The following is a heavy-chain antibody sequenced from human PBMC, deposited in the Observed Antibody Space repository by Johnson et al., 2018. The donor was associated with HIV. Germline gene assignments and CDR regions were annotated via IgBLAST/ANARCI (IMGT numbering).Heavy chain of an antibody. J-gene: IGHJ3*02. D-gene: IGHD1-26*01. V-gene: IGHV3-30-3*01. CDR2: ISYDGSYK. CDR1: GFTFSSYA. Sequence: QMQLVESGGGVVQPGRSLRLSCAASGFTFSSYAMHWVRQAPGKGLEWVAVISYDGSYKYYADSVKGRFTISRDNSKNTLYLQMNSLRAEDTAVYYCAREPDIAAYSGSYPTEAFDIWGQGTMVTVSS. CDR3: AREPDIAAYSGSYPTEAFDI.